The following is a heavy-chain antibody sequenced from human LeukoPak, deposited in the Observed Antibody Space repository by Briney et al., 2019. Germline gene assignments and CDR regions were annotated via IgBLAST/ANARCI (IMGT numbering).Heavy chain of an antibody. Sequence: PSETLSLTCTVSGGSISTYYWNWIRQPPGKGLEWISYVYYIGTTNYNPSLKSRVTISVDGSKNQFSLKLTSVTAADTAVYYCARVNREGFDIWGQGTMVTVSS. CDR1: GGSISTYY. V-gene: IGHV4-59*01. CDR2: VYYIGTT. D-gene: IGHD1-14*01. J-gene: IGHJ3*02. CDR3: ARVNREGFDI.